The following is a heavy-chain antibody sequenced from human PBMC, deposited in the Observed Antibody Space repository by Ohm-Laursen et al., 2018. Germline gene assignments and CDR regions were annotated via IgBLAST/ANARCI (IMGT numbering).Heavy chain of an antibody. J-gene: IGHJ4*02. CDR2: ISRSGDTI. D-gene: IGHD5-12*01. CDR1: GFTFSDYY. V-gene: IGHV3-11*01. Sequence: SLRLSCAASGFTFSDYYMTWIRQAPGKGLDWVSHISRSGDTIYYTDSVKGRFTISRDNSKNTLYLQMNSLRAEDTAIYYCATLLYSAYAQGHYWGQGTLVTVSA. CDR3: ATLLYSAYAQGHY.